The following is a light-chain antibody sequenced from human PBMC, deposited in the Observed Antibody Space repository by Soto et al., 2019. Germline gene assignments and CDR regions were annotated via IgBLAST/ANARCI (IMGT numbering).Light chain of an antibody. CDR1: SSDVGGYNY. Sequence: QSALSQPASMSGSPGQSITISCTGTSSDVGGYNYVSWYRQYPGKAPKLIIYDVNNRPSEVSNRFSGSKSGNTASLTISGLQAEDEVDYYCSSHSSSSTLVVFGGGTKLTVL. CDR2: DVN. V-gene: IGLV2-14*03. J-gene: IGLJ2*01. CDR3: SSHSSSSTLVV.